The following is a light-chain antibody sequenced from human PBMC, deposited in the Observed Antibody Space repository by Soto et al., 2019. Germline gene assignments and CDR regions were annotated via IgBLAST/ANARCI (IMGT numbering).Light chain of an antibody. CDR1: QGIDNY. CDR3: LQHRSYPLP. CDR2: AAS. Sequence: SLAPGSRCTSEKDRVTITCRASQGIDNYLAWFQQKPGKVPQRLIYAASTLQSGVPSRFSGSGSGTEFTLTISSLQPEDFAPYYCLQHRSYPLPFGGG. V-gene: IGKV1-17*03. J-gene: IGKJ4*01.